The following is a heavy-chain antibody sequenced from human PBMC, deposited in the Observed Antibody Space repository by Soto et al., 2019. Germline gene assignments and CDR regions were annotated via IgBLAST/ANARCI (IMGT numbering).Heavy chain of an antibody. J-gene: IGHJ5*02. D-gene: IGHD6-13*01. CDR2: IIPILGIA. CDR1: GGTFSSYT. CDR3: ARREAAAGTGWFDP. V-gene: IGHV1-69*02. Sequence: QVQLVQSGAGVKKPGSSVKVSCKASGGTFSSYTISWVRQAPGQGLEWMGRIIPILGIANYAQKFQGRVTITADKSTSTAYMELSSLRSEDTAVYYCARREAAAGTGWFDPWGQGTLVTVSS.